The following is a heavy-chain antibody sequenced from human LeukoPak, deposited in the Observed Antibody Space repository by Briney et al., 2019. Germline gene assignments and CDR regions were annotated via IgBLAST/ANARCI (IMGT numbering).Heavy chain of an antibody. J-gene: IGHJ3*02. V-gene: IGHV3-9*01. CDR3: AKDIGRASDAFDI. D-gene: IGHD2-15*01. CDR1: GFNLDDFA. Sequence: GGSLRLSCAASGFNLDDFAIHWVRQTPGKGLAWDSGISWNSGSIGYADSVKGRFTISRDNAKNSLYLQMNSLRAEDTALYYCAKDIGRASDAFDIWGQGTMVTVSS. CDR2: ISWNSGSI.